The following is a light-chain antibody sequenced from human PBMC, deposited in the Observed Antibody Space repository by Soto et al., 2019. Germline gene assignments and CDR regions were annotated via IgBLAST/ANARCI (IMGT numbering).Light chain of an antibody. CDR1: TSSIGRNY. CDR2: RNN. V-gene: IGLV1-47*01. Sequence: QSVLTQPPSASGTPGQRVTISCSGGTSSIGRNYVYWYQQLPGTAPKLVIYRNNQRPSGVPDRFSGSKSGTSASLAIRGLRSEDEDDYYCAAWDDSLSGLYVFGTGTKLTV. J-gene: IGLJ1*01. CDR3: AAWDDSLSGLYV.